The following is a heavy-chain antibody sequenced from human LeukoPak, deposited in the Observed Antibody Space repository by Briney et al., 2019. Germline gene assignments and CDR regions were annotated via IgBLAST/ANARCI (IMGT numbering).Heavy chain of an antibody. V-gene: IGHV4-31*03. Sequence: PSETLSLTCTVSGGSISSGGYYWSWIRQHPGKGLEWIGYIYYSGSTYYNPSLKSRVTISVDTSKNQFSLMLSSVTAADTAVYYCARGLVVVVPAAIRYYYYYMDVWGKGTTVTVSS. J-gene: IGHJ6*03. D-gene: IGHD2-2*02. CDR1: GGSISSGGYY. CDR2: IYYSGST. CDR3: ARGLVVVVPAAIRYYYYYMDV.